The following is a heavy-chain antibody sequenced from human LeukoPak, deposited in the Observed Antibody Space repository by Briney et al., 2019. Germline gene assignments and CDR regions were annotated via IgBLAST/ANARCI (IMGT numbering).Heavy chain of an antibody. CDR3: RYFLPHFDY. CDR1: GFTFTNAW. Sequence: GESLRLSCAASGFTFTNAWMSWVRQAPGKGLEWVSAISGSGGDTYYADSVKGRFTISRDNSKNTLYLQMNSLRAEDTAVYYCRYFLPHFDYWGQRTLVTVSS. V-gene: IGHV3-23*01. J-gene: IGHJ4*02. CDR2: ISGSGGDT. D-gene: IGHD2/OR15-2a*01.